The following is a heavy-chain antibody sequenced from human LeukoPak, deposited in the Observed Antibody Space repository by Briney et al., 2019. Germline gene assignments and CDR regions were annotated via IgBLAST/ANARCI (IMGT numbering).Heavy chain of an antibody. Sequence: GRSLRLSCAASGFTFDDYAMHWVRQAPGKGLEWVSGISWNSGSIGYADSVKGRFTISRDNAKNSLYLQMNSLRAEDTALYYCAKDEAARAPFYGMDVWGQGTTVTVSS. D-gene: IGHD6-6*01. CDR3: AKDEAARAPFYGMDV. V-gene: IGHV3-9*01. J-gene: IGHJ6*02. CDR1: GFTFDDYA. CDR2: ISWNSGSI.